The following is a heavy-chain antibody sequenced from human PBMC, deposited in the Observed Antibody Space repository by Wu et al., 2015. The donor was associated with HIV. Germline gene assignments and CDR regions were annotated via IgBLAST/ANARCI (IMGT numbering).Heavy chain of an antibody. D-gene: IGHD1-7*01. CDR2: IIPIFGTA. CDR3: ARDRGAGTTHLYYYYYMDV. J-gene: IGHJ6*03. V-gene: IGHV1-69*12. CDR1: GGTFSSYA. Sequence: QVQLVQSGAEVKKPGSSVKVSCKASGGTFSSYAISWVRQAPGQGLEWMGGIIPIFGTANYAQKFQGRVTITADESTSTAYMELSSLRSEDTAVYYCARDRGAGTTHLYYYYYMDVWGKGTTVTVSS.